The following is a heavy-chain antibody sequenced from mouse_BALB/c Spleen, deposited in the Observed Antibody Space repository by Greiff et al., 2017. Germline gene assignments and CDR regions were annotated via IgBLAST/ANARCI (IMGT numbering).Heavy chain of an antibody. D-gene: IGHD2-10*02. Sequence: QVQLQQSAAELARPGASVKMSCKASGYTFTSYTMHWVKQRPGQGLEWIGYINPSSGYTEYNQKFKDKTTLTADKSSSTAYMQLSSLTSEDSAVYYCARFGYGNWAWFAYWGQGTLVTVSA. CDR1: GYTFTSYT. V-gene: IGHV1-4*02. J-gene: IGHJ3*01. CDR3: ARFGYGNWAWFAY. CDR2: INPSSGYT.